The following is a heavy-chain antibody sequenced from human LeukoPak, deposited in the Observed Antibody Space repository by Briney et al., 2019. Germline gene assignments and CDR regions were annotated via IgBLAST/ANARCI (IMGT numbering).Heavy chain of an antibody. V-gene: IGHV3-23*01. CDR3: AKVTYGSGTYGAFDY. CDR2: ISGSGDNT. J-gene: IGHJ4*02. Sequence: GGSLRLSCAASGFTFSDYYMSWVRQAPGKGLEWVSTISGSGDNTYYADSVKGRFTISRDNSKNTLYLQMNSLRAEDTAVYYCAKVTYGSGTYGAFDYWGQGTLVTVSS. D-gene: IGHD3-10*01. CDR1: GFTFSDYY.